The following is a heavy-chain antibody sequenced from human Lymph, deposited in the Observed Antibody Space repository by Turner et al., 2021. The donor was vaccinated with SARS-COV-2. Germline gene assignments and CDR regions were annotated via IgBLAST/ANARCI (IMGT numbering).Heavy chain of an antibody. Sequence: EVQLFESGGGLVQPGGSLRLSCAASGLTVSSNYMTWVRQAPGKGLEWVSVIYSGGSTYYADSVKGRCTISRNNSKNTLYIQRDSVRAEGTAVYYCARDRDTAGGMDDWGQGTTVTVSS. CDR1: GLTVSSNY. V-gene: IGHV3-53*04. CDR2: IYSGGST. CDR3: ARDRDTAGGMDD. J-gene: IGHJ6*02. D-gene: IGHD5-18*01.